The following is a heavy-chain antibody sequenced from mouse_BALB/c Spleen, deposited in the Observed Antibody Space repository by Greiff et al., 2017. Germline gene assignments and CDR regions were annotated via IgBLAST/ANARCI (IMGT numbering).Heavy chain of an antibody. V-gene: IGHV2-6-2*01. J-gene: IGHJ4*01. CDR3: ARHAYGNYYAMDY. CDR2: IWSDGST. CDR1: GFSLTSYG. Sequence: QVQLQQSGPDLVAPSQSLSITCTVSGFSLTSYGVHWVRQPPGKGLEWLVVIWSDGSTTYNSALKSRLSISKDNSKSQVFLKMNSLQTDDTAMYYCARHAYGNYYAMDYWGQGTSVTVSS. D-gene: IGHD2-10*02.